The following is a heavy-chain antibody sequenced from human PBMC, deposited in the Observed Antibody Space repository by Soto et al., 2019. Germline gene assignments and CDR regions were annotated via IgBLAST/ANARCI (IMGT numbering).Heavy chain of an antibody. CDR1: GFTFSSYS. Sequence: GGSLRLSCAASGFTFSSYSMNWVRQAPGKGLEWVSYISSSSSTIYYADSVKGRFTISRDNAKNSLYLQMNSLRAEDTAVYYCARERGYDFLSGPSTPYYYYYGMDVWGQGTTVTVSS. CDR2: ISSSSSTI. V-gene: IGHV3-48*01. CDR3: ARERGYDFLSGPSTPYYYYYGMDV. D-gene: IGHD3-3*01. J-gene: IGHJ6*02.